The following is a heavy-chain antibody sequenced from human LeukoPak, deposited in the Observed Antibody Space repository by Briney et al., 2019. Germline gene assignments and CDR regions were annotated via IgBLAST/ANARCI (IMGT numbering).Heavy chain of an antibody. D-gene: IGHD4-17*01. CDR2: IYSGGST. J-gene: IGHJ3*02. Sequence: PGGSLRLSCAASGFTVSSNYMSWVRQAPGKGLEWVSVIYSGGSTYYADSVKGRFTIFRDNYKNTLYLQMNSLRDEDTAVYYCAGPIYGDYVGAFDIWGQGTMVTVSS. CDR3: AGPIYGDYVGAFDI. V-gene: IGHV3-53*01. CDR1: GFTVSSNY.